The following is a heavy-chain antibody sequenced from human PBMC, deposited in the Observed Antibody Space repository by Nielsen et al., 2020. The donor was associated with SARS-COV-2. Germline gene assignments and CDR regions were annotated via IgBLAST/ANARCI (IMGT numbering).Heavy chain of an antibody. CDR1: GYTFTSYG. V-gene: IGHV1-18*01. Sequence: ASVKVSYKASGYTFTSYGISWVRQAPGQGLEWMGWISAYNGNTNYAQKLQGRVTMTTDTSTSTAYMELRSLRSDDTAVYYCAREYYDYVWGSYRRYDYWGQGTLVTVSS. CDR2: ISAYNGNT. CDR3: AREYYDYVWGSYRRYDY. D-gene: IGHD3-16*02. J-gene: IGHJ4*02.